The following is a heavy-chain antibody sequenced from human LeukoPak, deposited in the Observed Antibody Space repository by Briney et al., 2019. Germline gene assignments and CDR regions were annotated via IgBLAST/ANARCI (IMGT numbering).Heavy chain of an antibody. D-gene: IGHD6-19*01. J-gene: IGHJ4*02. Sequence: PGESLKISCKGSGYSFTNYWIAWVRQMPGRGLEWMGIIYPADSHTRYSPSFQGQVTISADKSISTAYLQWSSLKASDTAMYYCAMRHSSGWYYDYWGQGTLVTVSS. CDR1: GYSFTNYW. CDR2: IYPADSHT. CDR3: AMRHSSGWYYDY. V-gene: IGHV5-51*01.